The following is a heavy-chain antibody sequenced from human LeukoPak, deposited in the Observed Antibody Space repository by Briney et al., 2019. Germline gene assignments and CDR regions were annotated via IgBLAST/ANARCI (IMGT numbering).Heavy chain of an antibody. CDR2: ISSSSSTI. CDR1: GFTFSSYS. Sequence: GGSLRLSCAASGFTFSSYSMNWVRQAPGKGLEWVSYISSSSSTIYYADSVKGRFTISRDNAKNSLYLQINSLRAEDTAVYYCASEPGTTYYYDSSPDYWGQGTLVTVSS. J-gene: IGHJ4*02. V-gene: IGHV3-48*04. CDR3: ASEPGTTYYYDSSPDY. D-gene: IGHD3-22*01.